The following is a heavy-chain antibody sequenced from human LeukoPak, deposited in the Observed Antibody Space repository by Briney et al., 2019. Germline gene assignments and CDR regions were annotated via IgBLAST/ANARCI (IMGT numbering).Heavy chain of an antibody. CDR2: IYYSGST. D-gene: IGHD3-10*01. Sequence: SETLSLTCTVSGGSISSGVYYWSWIRQPPGKGLEWIGYIYYSGSTYYNPSLKSRVTISVDTSKNQLPLKLSSATAADTAVCDSARAAYYYGSGSYSPFDYWGQGTLVTVSS. J-gene: IGHJ4*02. CDR3: ARAAYYYGSGSYSPFDY. CDR1: GGSISSGVYY. V-gene: IGHV4-30-4*01.